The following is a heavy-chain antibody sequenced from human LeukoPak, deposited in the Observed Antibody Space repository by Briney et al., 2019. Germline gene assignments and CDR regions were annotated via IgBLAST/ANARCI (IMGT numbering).Heavy chain of an antibody. CDR1: GYTFTSYD. J-gene: IGHJ6*02. CDR2: MNPNSSNT. Sequence: RASVKVSCKASGYTFTSYDINWAPQATGQGLEWMGWMNPNSSNTGYAQKFQGRVTMTRNTSISTAYMELSSLRSEDTAVYYCARVYSGYDSEQWLVPHYYYGMDVWGQGTTVTVSS. V-gene: IGHV1-8*01. D-gene: IGHD5-12*01. CDR3: ARVYSGYDSEQWLVPHYYYGMDV.